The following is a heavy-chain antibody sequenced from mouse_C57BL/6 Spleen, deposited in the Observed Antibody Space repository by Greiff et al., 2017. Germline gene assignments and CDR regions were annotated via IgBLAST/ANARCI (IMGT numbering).Heavy chain of an antibody. D-gene: IGHD1-1*01. Sequence: DVKLQESGPGLVKPSQSLSLTCSVTGYSITSGYYWNWIRQFPGNKLEWMGYISYDGSNNYNPSLKNRISITRDTSKNQFFLKLNSVTTEDTATYYCARDDSPYSLGSSYVEYYFDYWGQGTTLTVSS. CDR1: GYSITSGYY. J-gene: IGHJ2*01. CDR2: ISYDGSN. CDR3: ARDDSPYSLGSSYVEYYFDY. V-gene: IGHV3-6*01.